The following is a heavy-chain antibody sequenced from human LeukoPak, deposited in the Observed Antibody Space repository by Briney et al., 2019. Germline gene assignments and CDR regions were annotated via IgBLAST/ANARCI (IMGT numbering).Heavy chain of an antibody. J-gene: IGHJ4*01. CDR3: ANDYRSGSFHDF. D-gene: IGHD3-10*01. CDR2: ISRRDDYT. V-gene: IGHV3-23*01. Sequence: PGGSLRLSCAASGFDFSSYAMSWVRQPPGKGLEWVSVISRRDDYTYYADSVKGRFTISRDNSKNTLYLQMNSLRAEDTAVYYCANDYRSGSFHDFWGQGTLVTVPS. CDR1: GFDFSSYA.